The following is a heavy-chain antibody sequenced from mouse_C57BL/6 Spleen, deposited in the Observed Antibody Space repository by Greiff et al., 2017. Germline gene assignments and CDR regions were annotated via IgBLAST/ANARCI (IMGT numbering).Heavy chain of an antibody. V-gene: IGHV1-19*01. D-gene: IGHD1-1*01. CDR1: GYTFTDYY. J-gene: IGHJ3*01. CDR2: INPYNGGT. CDR3: ARGDSYGRPFAY. Sequence: EVQLQQSGPVLVKPGASVKMSCKASGYTFTDYYMNWVKQSHGKSLEWIGVINPYNGGTSYNQKFKGKATLTVDKSSSTAYMELNSLTSEDSAVYYCARGDSYGRPFAYWGQGTLVTVSA.